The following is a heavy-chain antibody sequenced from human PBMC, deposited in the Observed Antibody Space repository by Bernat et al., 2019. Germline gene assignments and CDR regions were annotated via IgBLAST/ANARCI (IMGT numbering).Heavy chain of an antibody. Sequence: QLQLQESGPGLVKPSETLSLTCTVSGGSISSSSYYWGRIRPPPGKGLEWIGSTYYSGSTYYNPSLKSRVTLSVDTSKNQFSLKLSSVTAADTAVYYCARHVTQLNYFDYWGQGTLVTVSS. V-gene: IGHV4-39*01. CDR2: TYYSGST. CDR1: GGSISSSSYY. J-gene: IGHJ4*02. CDR3: ARHVTQLNYFDY.